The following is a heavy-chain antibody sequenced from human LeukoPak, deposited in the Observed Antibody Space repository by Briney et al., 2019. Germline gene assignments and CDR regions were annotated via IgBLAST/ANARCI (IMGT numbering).Heavy chain of an antibody. CDR1: GFSFSDYS. CDR3: ARPTTVTTISADAFDI. CDR2: ISSGGTYK. D-gene: IGHD4-17*01. J-gene: IGHJ3*02. Sequence: GGSLRLSCAASGFSFSDYSLSWVRQAPGKGLEWVSSISSGGTYKYYADSVKGRFTISRDNAQNSLYLQMNSLRAEDSSVYYCARPTTVTTISADAFDIWGQGTMVTVSS. V-gene: IGHV3-21*01.